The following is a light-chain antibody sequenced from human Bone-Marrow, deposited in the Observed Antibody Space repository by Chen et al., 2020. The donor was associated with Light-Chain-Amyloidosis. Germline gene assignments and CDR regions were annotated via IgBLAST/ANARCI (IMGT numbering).Light chain of an antibody. CDR1: SSDVGAYNY. CDR3: SSYTSSWTLV. Sequence: QSALTQPASVSGSPGQSITISCTGTSSDVGAYNYVSWYQQHPGKAPKLMIYDVSNRPSGVSDRFSGSKSGNTASLTISGLQAEDESDYYCSSYTSSWTLVFGTGTKVTVL. J-gene: IGLJ1*01. V-gene: IGLV2-14*01. CDR2: DVS.